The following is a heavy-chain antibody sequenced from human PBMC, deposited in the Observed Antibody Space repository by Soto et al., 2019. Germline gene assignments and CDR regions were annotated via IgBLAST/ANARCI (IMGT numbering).Heavy chain of an antibody. CDR3: ARGGAAGRGDAIDI. Sequence: EVQLEESGGGSVQLGESLRVSCVASGFTFRNQWMHWVRQVPGKGLVWVCRINGDGTRASYADFVKGRFTLSRDNAQNLLFLQLNSLRVDDTGGYHCARGGAAGRGDAIDIWGPGTTVAVSS. CDR2: INGDGTRA. CDR1: GFTFRNQW. J-gene: IGHJ3*02. D-gene: IGHD3-10*01. V-gene: IGHV3-74*01.